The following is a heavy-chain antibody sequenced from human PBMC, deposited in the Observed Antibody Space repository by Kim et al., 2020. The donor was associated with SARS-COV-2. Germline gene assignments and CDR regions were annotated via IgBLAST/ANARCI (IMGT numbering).Heavy chain of an antibody. D-gene: IGHD3-10*01. V-gene: IGHV7-4-1*02. Sequence: ASVKVSCKASGYTFTSYAINWVRQAPGQGLEWMGWINTNTGNPTYAQGFTGRFVFSLDTSVSTAYLQINSLKAEDTAVYYCARPDYYGSGSYYFFDYWGQGTLVTVSS. CDR3: ARPDYYGSGSYYFFDY. CDR1: GYTFTSYA. CDR2: INTNTGNP. J-gene: IGHJ4*02.